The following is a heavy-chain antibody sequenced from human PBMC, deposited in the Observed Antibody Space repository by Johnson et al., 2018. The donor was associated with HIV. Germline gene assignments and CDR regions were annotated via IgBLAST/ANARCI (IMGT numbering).Heavy chain of an antibody. Sequence: VQVVESGGGLVKPGGSLRLSCAASGFTFSDYYMSWIRQAPGKGLEWVSYISSSGSTIYYADSVKGRFTVSRDNAKNSLYLQMNDLRAEDTAVYYCVRQYELYGYAFDLWGQGTVVTVSS. CDR1: GFTFSDYY. CDR3: VRQYELYGYAFDL. CDR2: ISSSGSTI. D-gene: IGHD5-18*01. J-gene: IGHJ3*01. V-gene: IGHV3-11*01.